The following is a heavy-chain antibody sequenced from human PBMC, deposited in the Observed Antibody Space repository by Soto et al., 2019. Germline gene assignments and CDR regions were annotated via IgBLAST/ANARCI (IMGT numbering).Heavy chain of an antibody. CDR2: ISAYNGNT. CDR1: GYTFTSYG. Sequence: QVQLVQSGAEVKKPGASVRVSCKASGYTFTSYGISWVRQAPGQGLEWMGWISAYNGNTNYAQSLQGRVTMTTDTSTTTAYMELRSLKSDDTAGYYGARVSPSSRAAEPWGQGTLVTVS. CDR3: ARVSPSSRAAEP. D-gene: IGHD6-13*01. J-gene: IGHJ4*02. V-gene: IGHV1-18*01.